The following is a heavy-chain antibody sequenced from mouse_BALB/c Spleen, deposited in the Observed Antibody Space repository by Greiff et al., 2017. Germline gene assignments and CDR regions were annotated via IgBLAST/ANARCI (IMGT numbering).Heavy chain of an antibody. CDR1: GFSLTSYG. J-gene: IGHJ3*01. CDR2: IWAGGST. V-gene: IGHV2-9*02. Sequence: QVQLQQSGPGLVAPSQSLSITCTVSGFSLTSYGVHWVRQPPGKGLEWLGVIWAGGSTNYNSALMSRLSISKDNSKSQVFLKMNSLQTDDTAMYYCARDYGSRKTGFAYWGQGTLVTVSA. CDR3: ARDYGSRKTGFAY. D-gene: IGHD1-1*01.